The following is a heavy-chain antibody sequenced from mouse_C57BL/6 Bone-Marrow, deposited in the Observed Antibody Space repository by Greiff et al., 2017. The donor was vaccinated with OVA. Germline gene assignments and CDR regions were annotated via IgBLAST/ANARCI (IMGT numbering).Heavy chain of an antibody. Sequence: QVQLQQSGAELARPGASVKMSCKASGYTFTSYTMHWVKQRPGQGLEWIGYINPSSGYTKYNQKFKDKATLTADKSSSTAYLQLSSLTSEDSAVYYCARGDYGSTDFDYWGQGATLTVSS. CDR2: INPSSGYT. CDR3: ARGDYGSTDFDY. CDR1: GYTFTSYT. V-gene: IGHV1-4*01. J-gene: IGHJ2*01. D-gene: IGHD1-1*01.